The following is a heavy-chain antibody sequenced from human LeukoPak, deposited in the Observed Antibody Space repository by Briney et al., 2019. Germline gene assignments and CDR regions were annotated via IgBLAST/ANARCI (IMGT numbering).Heavy chain of an antibody. CDR3: ARRTTGTHADAFDI. V-gene: IGHV4-34*01. J-gene: IGHJ3*02. CDR2: ISYSGST. D-gene: IGHD1-1*01. CDR1: GGSFSGYY. Sequence: PSETLSLTCAVYGGSFSGYYWSWIRQPPGKGLDWIGSISYSGSTYYNPSLKSRVTISVDTSKNQFSLKLSSVTAADTAVYYCARRTTGTHADAFDIWGQGTVVTVSS.